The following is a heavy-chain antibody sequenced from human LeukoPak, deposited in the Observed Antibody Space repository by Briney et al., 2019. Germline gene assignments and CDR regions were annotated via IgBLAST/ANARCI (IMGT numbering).Heavy chain of an antibody. Sequence: SETLSLTCTVSGGSISSYYWSWIRQPPGKGLEWIGYIYYSGSTNYNPSLKSRVTISVDTSKNQFSLKLSSVTAADTAVYYYARENYDILTGYYYWFDPWGQGTLVTVSS. D-gene: IGHD3-9*01. J-gene: IGHJ5*02. CDR1: GGSISSYY. CDR2: IYYSGST. V-gene: IGHV4-59*01. CDR3: ARENYDILTGYYYWFDP.